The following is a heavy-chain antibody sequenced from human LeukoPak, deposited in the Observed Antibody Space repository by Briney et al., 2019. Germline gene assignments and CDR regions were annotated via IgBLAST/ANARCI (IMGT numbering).Heavy chain of an antibody. CDR2: IIPILGIA. CDR1: GGPFSSYT. CDR3: ARSVVVREAPIDY. D-gene: IGHD2-15*01. J-gene: IGHJ4*02. Sequence: GSSVKVSCKASGGPFSSYTISWVRQAPGQGLEWMGRIIPILGIANYAQKFQGRVTITADKSTSTAYMELSSLRFEVTAAYYCARSVVVREAPIDYWLQGTLVTVCS. V-gene: IGHV1-69*02.